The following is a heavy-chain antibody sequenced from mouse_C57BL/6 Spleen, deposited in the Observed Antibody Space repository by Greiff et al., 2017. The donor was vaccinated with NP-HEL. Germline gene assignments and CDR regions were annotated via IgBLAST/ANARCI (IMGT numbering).Heavy chain of an antibody. CDR2: IHPNSGST. V-gene: IGHV1-64*01. J-gene: IGHJ4*01. Sequence: QVQLQQPGAELVKPGASVKLSCKASGYTFTSYWMHWVKQRPGQGLEWIGMIHPNSGSTNYNEKFKSKATLTVDKSSSTAYMQLSSLTSEDSAVYYCASTVVPHYYAMDYWGQETSVTVSS. CDR1: GYTFTSYW. D-gene: IGHD1-1*01. CDR3: ASTVVPHYYAMDY.